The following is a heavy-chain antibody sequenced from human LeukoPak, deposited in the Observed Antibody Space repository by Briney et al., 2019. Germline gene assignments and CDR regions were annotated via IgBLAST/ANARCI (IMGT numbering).Heavy chain of an antibody. CDR2: ISSSSSTI. Sequence: GGSLRLSCAASGFTFSSYSMNWVRQAPGKGLEWVSYISSSSSTIYYADSVKGRFTISRDNAKNSLYLQMNSLRDGDTAVYYCATTYYDFWSGYYMMAYWGQGTLVTVSS. CDR1: GFTFSSYS. J-gene: IGHJ4*02. CDR3: ATTYYDFWSGYYMMAY. V-gene: IGHV3-48*02. D-gene: IGHD3-3*01.